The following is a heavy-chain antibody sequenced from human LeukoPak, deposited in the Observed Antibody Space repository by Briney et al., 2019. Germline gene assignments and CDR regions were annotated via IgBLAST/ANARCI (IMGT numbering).Heavy chain of an antibody. J-gene: IGHJ4*02. CDR1: GGSISSGSYY. V-gene: IGHV4-61*02. CDR3: ARAFTMVRGVITPYYFDY. Sequence: SETLSLTCTVSGGSISSGSYYWSWIRQPAGKGLEWIGRIYTSGSTNYNPSLKSRVTISVDTSKNQFSLKLSSVTAADTAVDYCARAFTMVRGVITPYYFDYWGQGTLVTVSS. CDR2: IYTSGST. D-gene: IGHD3-10*01.